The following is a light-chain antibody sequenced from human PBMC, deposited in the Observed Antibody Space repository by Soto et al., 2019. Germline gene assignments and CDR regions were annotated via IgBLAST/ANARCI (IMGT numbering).Light chain of an antibody. V-gene: IGKV1-8*01. CDR1: QGISSY. J-gene: IGKJ1*01. CDR2: AAS. CDR3: QQYLSYPWT. Sequence: SSLSASTRDRVTITCRACQGISSYLAWYQQKPGKAPKLLIYAASTLQSGVPSRFSGSGSGTEFTLTISSLQPDDFATYYCQQYLSYPWTFGQGTKVDIK.